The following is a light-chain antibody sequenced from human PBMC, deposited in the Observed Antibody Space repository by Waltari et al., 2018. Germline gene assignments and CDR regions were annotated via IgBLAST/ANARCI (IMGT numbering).Light chain of an antibody. Sequence: SYVLTQPPSLSVAIGKTARITCGGNNIGTKTVHWYQHKPGQAPVVLIYSDTDRPSRLPELSTGSKSGTTATLTISTFQAGDEADYYCQVWDGSTDHYVFGSGTKVTV. CDR1: NIGTKT. V-gene: IGLV3-21*04. CDR3: QVWDGSTDHYV. J-gene: IGLJ1*01. CDR2: SDT.